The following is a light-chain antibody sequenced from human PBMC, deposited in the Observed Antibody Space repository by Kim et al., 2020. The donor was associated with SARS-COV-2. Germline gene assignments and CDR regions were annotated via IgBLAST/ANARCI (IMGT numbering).Light chain of an antibody. Sequence: PGQSVTLSCTATSSVGGDYEYVSWYQQHPGKAPKLIIDQVNKRPSGVPDRFSGSKSGYRASLTISGLQADDEADYYCCSHAGTFYVFGPGTKVTVL. CDR2: QVN. CDR3: CSHAGTFYV. V-gene: IGLV2-11*03. J-gene: IGLJ1*01. CDR1: SSVGGDYEY.